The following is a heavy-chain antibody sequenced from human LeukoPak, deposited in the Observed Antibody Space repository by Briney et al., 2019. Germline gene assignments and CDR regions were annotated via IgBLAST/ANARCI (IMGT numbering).Heavy chain of an antibody. Sequence: GGSLRLSCAASGFTFSSYSMNWVRQAPGKGLEWVSAISGSGGSTYYADSVKGRFTISRDNSKNTLYLQMNSLRAEDTAVYYCAKDSLRGRYCSGGSCYDWFDPWGQGTLVTVSS. CDR1: GFTFSSYS. J-gene: IGHJ5*02. D-gene: IGHD2-15*01. CDR3: AKDSLRGRYCSGGSCYDWFDP. CDR2: ISGSGGST. V-gene: IGHV3-23*01.